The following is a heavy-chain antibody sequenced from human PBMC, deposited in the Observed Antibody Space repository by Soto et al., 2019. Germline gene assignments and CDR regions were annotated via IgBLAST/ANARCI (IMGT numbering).Heavy chain of an antibody. CDR1: GGSISSGGYY. CDR3: ARVLPYCTNGVCSAPKRWFDP. D-gene: IGHD2-8*01. Sequence: SETLSLTCTVSGGSISSGGYYWSWIRQHPGKGLEWIGYIYYSWSTYYNPSLKSRVTISVDTSKNQFSLKLSSVTAADTAVYYCARVLPYCTNGVCSAPKRWFDPWGQGTLVTVSS. CDR2: IYYSWST. J-gene: IGHJ5*02. V-gene: IGHV4-31*03.